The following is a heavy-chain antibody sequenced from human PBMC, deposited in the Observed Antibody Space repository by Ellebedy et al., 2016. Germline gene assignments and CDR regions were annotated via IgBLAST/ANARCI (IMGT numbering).Heavy chain of an antibody. Sequence: ASVEVSCKASGYTFTTYAMHWVRQAPGQGLEWMGWINAGNGNTKYSQKFQGRVSINRDTSASTAYMELSSLRSEDTAVYYCARGIITAVGLQPNFDYWGQGALVTVSS. CDR3: ARGIITAVGLQPNFDY. J-gene: IGHJ4*02. CDR2: INAGNGNT. D-gene: IGHD6-13*01. CDR1: GYTFTTYA. V-gene: IGHV1-3*01.